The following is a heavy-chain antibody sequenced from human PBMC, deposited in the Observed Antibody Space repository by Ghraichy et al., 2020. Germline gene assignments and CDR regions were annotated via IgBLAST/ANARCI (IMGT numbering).Heavy chain of an antibody. CDR2: INPDGSET. CDR1: GLTFSSYW. J-gene: IGHJ3*02. V-gene: IGHV3-7*01. D-gene: IGHD3-22*01. CDR3: ARYYDGSGHFDAFDI. Sequence: GGSLRLSCAASGLTFSSYWMTWVRQAPGKGLEWVANINPDGSETYYVDSVKGRFTISRDNTKNSLHLQMNSLRAEDTAVYYCARYYDGSGHFDAFDIWCQGTMVTVS.